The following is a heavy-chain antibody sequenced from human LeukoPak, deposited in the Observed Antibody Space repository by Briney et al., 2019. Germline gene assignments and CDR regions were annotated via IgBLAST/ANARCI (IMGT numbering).Heavy chain of an antibody. CDR1: GFTFSSYG. V-gene: IGHV3-33*01. D-gene: IGHD3-22*01. Sequence: TGGSLRLSCAASGFTFSSYGMHWVRQAPGKGLEWVAVIWYDGSNKYYADSVKGRFTISRDNSKNTLYLQMNSLRAEDTAVYYCARLKGADTMIVDWFDYWGQGTLVTVSS. CDR2: IWYDGSNK. J-gene: IGHJ4*02. CDR3: ARLKGADTMIVDWFDY.